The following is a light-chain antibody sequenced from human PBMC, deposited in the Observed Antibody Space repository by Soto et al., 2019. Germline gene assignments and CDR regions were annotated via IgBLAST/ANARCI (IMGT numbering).Light chain of an antibody. J-gene: IGLJ2*01. CDR3: CAYAGSTTVVI. CDR1: SRDVGSYNR. V-gene: IGLV2-23*01. CDR2: EGS. Sequence: QSALTQPASVSGSPGQSITISCTGTSRDVGSYNRVSWYQQHPGNAPKLMLYEGSKRHSGVSNRFSGSNSGNTASLTISGLQAEDEADYYCCAYAGSTTVVIFGGGTKLTVL.